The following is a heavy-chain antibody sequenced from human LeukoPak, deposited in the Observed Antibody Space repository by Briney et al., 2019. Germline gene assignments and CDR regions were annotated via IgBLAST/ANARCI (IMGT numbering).Heavy chain of an antibody. Sequence: PGGSLRLSCAASGFTFSDYYMSWIRQAPGKGLEWISYISSSGRTIYYADSVKGRFTFSRDNAKNSLYLQMNSLRAEDTAVYYCAREGGYNYYYYMDVWGKGTTVTVSS. D-gene: IGHD2-15*01. CDR2: ISSSGRTI. CDR3: AREGGYNYYYYMDV. V-gene: IGHV3-11*04. CDR1: GFTFSDYY. J-gene: IGHJ6*03.